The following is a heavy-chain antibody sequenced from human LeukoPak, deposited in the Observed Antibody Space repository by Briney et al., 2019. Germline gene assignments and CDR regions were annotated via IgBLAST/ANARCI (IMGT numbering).Heavy chain of an antibody. V-gene: IGHV1-2*02. Sequence: GASVKVSCKASGYTFTGYYMHWVRQAPGQGLEWMGWINPNTGGTNYAQKFQGRVTMTRETSISTAYMELSRLRSDDTAVYYCARAGYCSGGSCYGGMNYWGQGTLVTVSS. J-gene: IGHJ4*02. CDR1: GYTFTGYY. CDR3: ARAGYCSGGSCYGGMNY. D-gene: IGHD2-15*01. CDR2: INPNTGGT.